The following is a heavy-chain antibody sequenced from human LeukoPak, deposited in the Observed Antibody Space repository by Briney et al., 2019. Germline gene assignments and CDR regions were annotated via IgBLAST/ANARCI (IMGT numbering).Heavy chain of an antibody. Sequence: ASVKVSCKASGYTFTGYPIRWVRQAPGQRPEWMGIIDASGESTTYAQKFQGRVTLNRDTSTSTVYMELSSLRSEDTAVYYCARGCGDSRCYIVQHWGQGTLVTISS. D-gene: IGHD2-21*01. V-gene: IGHV1-46*03. CDR1: GYTFTGYP. J-gene: IGHJ1*01. CDR2: IDASGEST. CDR3: ARGCGDSRCYIVQH.